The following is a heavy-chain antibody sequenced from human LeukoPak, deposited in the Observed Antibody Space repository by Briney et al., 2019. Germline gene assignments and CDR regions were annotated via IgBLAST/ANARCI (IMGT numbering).Heavy chain of an antibody. V-gene: IGHV4-39*07. CDR1: GGSISSSSYY. CDR3: ARDVGYCSGGSCYGY. J-gene: IGHJ4*02. D-gene: IGHD2-15*01. CDR2: IYYSGST. Sequence: SETLSPTCTVSGGSISSSSYYWSWIRQPPGKGLEWIGSIYYSGSTYYNPSLKSRVTISVDTSKNQFSLKLSSVTAADTAVYYCARDVGYCSGGSCYGYWGQGTLVTVSS.